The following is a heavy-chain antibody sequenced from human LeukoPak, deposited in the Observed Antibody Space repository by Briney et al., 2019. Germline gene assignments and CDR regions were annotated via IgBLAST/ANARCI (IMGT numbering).Heavy chain of an antibody. CDR3: ARDFGDYNWFDP. CDR1: GYTFTSYY. CDR2: INPSGGST. Sequence: ASVKVSCKASGYTFTSYYMHWVRQAPGQGLEWMGIINPSGGSTSYAQKFQGRVTMTRDTSISTAYMELSSLISDDTAFYYCARDFGDYNWFDPWGQGTLVTVSS. D-gene: IGHD4-17*01. V-gene: IGHV1-46*01. J-gene: IGHJ5*02.